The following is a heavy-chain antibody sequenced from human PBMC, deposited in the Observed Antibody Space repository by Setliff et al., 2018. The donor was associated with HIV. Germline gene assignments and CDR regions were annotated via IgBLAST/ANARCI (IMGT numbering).Heavy chain of an antibody. CDR1: GGSFGVYR. D-gene: IGHD3-10*01. V-gene: IGHV4-4*07. CDR2: INSRGTT. CDR3: SRDRHSSGLGSYGP. J-gene: IGHJ5*02. Sequence: SETLSLTCTISGGSFGVYRWSWIRQSAGRGLEWIGRINSRGTTAYKPSLKGRVAISVDTSSNQFSLRVTSVTAADTAVYFCSRDRHSSGLGSYGPWGPGILVTVSS.